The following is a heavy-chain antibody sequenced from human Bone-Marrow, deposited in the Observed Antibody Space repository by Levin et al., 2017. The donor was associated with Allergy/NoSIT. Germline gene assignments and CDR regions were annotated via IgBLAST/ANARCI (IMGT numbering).Heavy chain of an antibody. Sequence: GGSLRLSCAASGFTFSSYAMSWVRQAPGKGLEWVSGFSSTGGSTYYADSVTGRFTISRDNSKSTLYLQMNSLRVEDTAVYSCARRLSGTYPGGTHPFDYWGQGTLVTVSS. V-gene: IGHV3-23*01. D-gene: IGHD1/OR15-1a*01. CDR2: FSSTGGST. J-gene: IGHJ4*02. CDR1: GFTFSSYA. CDR3: ARRLSGTYPGGTHPFDY.